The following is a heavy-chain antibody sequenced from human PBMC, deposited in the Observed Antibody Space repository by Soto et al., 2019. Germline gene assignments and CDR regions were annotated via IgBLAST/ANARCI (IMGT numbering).Heavy chain of an antibody. CDR2: ISYDGSNK. D-gene: IGHD3-9*01. J-gene: IGHJ6*02. Sequence: PGGSLRLSCAASGFTFSSYGMHWVRQAPGKGLEWVAVISYDGSNKYYADSVKGRFTISRDNSKNTLYLQMNSLRAEDTAVYYCAKDSEYYDILTGYSSYYYYGMDVWGQGTTVTVSS. V-gene: IGHV3-30*18. CDR3: AKDSEYYDILTGYSSYYYYGMDV. CDR1: GFTFSSYG.